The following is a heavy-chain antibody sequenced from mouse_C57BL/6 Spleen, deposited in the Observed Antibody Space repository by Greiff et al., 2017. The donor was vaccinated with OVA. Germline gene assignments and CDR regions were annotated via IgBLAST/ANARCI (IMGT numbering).Heavy chain of an antibody. V-gene: IGHV1-5*01. D-gene: IGHD2-4*01. Sequence: VQLQQSGTVLARPGASVKMSCKTSGYTFTSYWMHWVKQRPGQGLEWIGAIYPGNSDTSYNQKVKGKAKLTAVTSASTAYMELSSLTNEDSAVYYCTRGSDYDGASWFAYWGQGTLVTVSA. CDR3: TRGSDYDGASWFAY. J-gene: IGHJ3*01. CDR2: IYPGNSDT. CDR1: GYTFTSYW.